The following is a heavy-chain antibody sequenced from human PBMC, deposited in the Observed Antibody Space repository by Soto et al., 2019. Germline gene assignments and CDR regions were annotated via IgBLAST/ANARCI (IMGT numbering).Heavy chain of an antibody. D-gene: IGHD1-7*01. CDR3: ARGLITGTRSHFDY. J-gene: IGHJ4*02. Sequence: SETLSLTCTVSGGSISSNSYYWSWIRQHPGKGLEWIGYIYYSGSTYYNPSLKSRVTISVDTSKNQFSLKLSSVTAADTAVYYCARGLITGTRSHFDYWGQGTLVTVSS. V-gene: IGHV4-31*03. CDR1: GGSISSNSYY. CDR2: IYYSGST.